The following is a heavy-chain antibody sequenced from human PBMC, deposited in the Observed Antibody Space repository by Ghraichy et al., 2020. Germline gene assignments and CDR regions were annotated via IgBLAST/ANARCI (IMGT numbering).Heavy chain of an antibody. V-gene: IGHV3-7*01. CDR1: ELTFSSYS. Sequence: ETLSLTCAASELTFSSYSMIWVRKAPGKGLDGVANINQDGSEKYYLDSVKGRFTISRDNPKNSLYLQMNSLRTEDTAIYYCARADMGRGQWLDSDYWRQGTPRTVS. J-gene: IGHJ4*02. D-gene: IGHD6-19*01. CDR2: INQDGSEK. CDR3: ARADMGRGQWLDSDY.